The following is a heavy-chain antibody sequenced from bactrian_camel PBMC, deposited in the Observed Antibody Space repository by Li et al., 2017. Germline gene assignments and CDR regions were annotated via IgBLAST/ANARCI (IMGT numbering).Heavy chain of an antibody. CDR2: TYFGDGTA. CDR3: AADASTVVASY. D-gene: IGHD6*01. Sequence: DVQLVESGGGLVQPGGSLRLSCAASGFTFSRIGMSWVRQVPGKEREGVAITYFGDGTAYYADSVKGRFTISRDNAKNTLYLQMNSLKPEDTAVYYCAADASTVVASYWGQGTQVTVS. J-gene: IGHJ4*01. V-gene: IGHV3S31*01. CDR1: GFTFSRIG.